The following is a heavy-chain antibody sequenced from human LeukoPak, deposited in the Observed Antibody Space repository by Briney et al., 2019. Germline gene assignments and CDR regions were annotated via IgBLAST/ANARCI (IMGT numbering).Heavy chain of an antibody. CDR3: ARQGLIVAPNYFDY. CDR2: IYPCDSDT. D-gene: IGHD3-22*01. Sequence: VRQMPXXXXXXXGIIYPCDSDTRYSPSFQGQVTISADKSISTAYLQWSSLKASDTAMYYCARQGLIVAPNYFDYWGQGTLVTVSS. V-gene: IGHV5-51*01. J-gene: IGHJ4*02.